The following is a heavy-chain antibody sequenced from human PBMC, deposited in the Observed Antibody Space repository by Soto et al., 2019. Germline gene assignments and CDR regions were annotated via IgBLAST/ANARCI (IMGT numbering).Heavy chain of an antibody. Sequence: PSETLSLTCTVSGGSISSSSYYWGWIRQPPGQGLEWLESIYYSGSTYYNPSLKSRVTISVDTSKNQFSLTLSSVTAADTAVYYCARSLLIEYSSSSVGGNGPNYYYGMDVWGQGTTVTVSS. D-gene: IGHD6-6*01. V-gene: IGHV4-39*01. J-gene: IGHJ6*02. CDR1: GGSISSSSYY. CDR3: ARSLLIEYSSSSVGGNGPNYYYGMDV. CDR2: IYYSGST.